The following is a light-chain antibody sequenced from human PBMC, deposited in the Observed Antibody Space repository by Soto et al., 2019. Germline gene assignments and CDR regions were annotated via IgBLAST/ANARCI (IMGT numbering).Light chain of an antibody. J-gene: IGKJ1*01. V-gene: IGKV1-5*01. CDR2: DAS. CDR1: QSISSW. Sequence: DIQMTQSPSTLSASVGDRVTITCRASQSISSWLAWYQQKPGKAPKLLIYDASSLESGVPSRFSGSGSGTEFTLTISDLQPGDSATYYCQQYNSYSPTFGQGTKVDIK. CDR3: QQYNSYSPT.